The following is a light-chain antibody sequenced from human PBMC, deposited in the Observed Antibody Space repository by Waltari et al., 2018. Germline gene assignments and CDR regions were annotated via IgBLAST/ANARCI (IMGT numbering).Light chain of an antibody. CDR3: QQYNNWPTSYT. V-gene: IGKV3-15*01. J-gene: IGKJ2*01. Sequence: EILMTPSPASLSVSPGERATLPCRASQSRNTNLARYQQKPGQAPRLLVYGASTRATGVPARFSGSGSGTEFTLTISSLQSEDAGVYYCQQYNNWPTSYTFGQGTKLEIK. CDR2: GAS. CDR1: QSRNTN.